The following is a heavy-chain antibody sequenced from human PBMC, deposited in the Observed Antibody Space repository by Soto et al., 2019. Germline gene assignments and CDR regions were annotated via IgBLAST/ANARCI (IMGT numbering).Heavy chain of an antibody. J-gene: IGHJ5*02. CDR1: GGTFSSYA. Sequence: SVKVSCKASGGTFSSYAISWVRQAPGQGLEWMGGIIPIFGTANYAQKFQGRVTITADESTSTAYMELSSLRSEDTAVYYCAREGDILTGLNWFDPWGQGTLVTVSS. CDR2: IIPIFGTA. CDR3: AREGDILTGLNWFDP. D-gene: IGHD3-9*01. V-gene: IGHV1-69*13.